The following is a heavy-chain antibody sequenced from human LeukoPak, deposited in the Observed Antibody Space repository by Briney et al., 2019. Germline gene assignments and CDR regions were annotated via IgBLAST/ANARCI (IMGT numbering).Heavy chain of an antibody. V-gene: IGHV4-61*01. D-gene: IGHD3-10*01. J-gene: IGHJ4*02. CDR3: ARVKGREGSTVIIDY. Sequence: SSETLSLTCTVSGGSISSSNYYWSWIRQSPGKGLEWIGYISHSGSVNYNPSLKSRVTMSVDTSKNQFSLKLSSVTAADTAVYYCARVKGREGSTVIIDYWGQGTLVTVSS. CDR1: GGSISSSNYY. CDR2: ISHSGSV.